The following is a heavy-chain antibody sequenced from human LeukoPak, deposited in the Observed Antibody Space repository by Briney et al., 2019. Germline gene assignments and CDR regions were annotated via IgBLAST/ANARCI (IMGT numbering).Heavy chain of an antibody. CDR3: ARGGNYDVWSAQGWFDP. CDR1: GGAFTTYA. D-gene: IGHD3-3*01. V-gene: IGHV1-69*13. Sequence: SVTVSCKASGGAFTTYAISWVRLAPAQGLEWMGGAIPIFGTANCVQKSQGGVTIIADESTSPAYMELISLKSEDTAVYYWARGGNYDVWSAQGWFDPWDQGALVTVSS. J-gene: IGHJ5*02. CDR2: AIPIFGTA.